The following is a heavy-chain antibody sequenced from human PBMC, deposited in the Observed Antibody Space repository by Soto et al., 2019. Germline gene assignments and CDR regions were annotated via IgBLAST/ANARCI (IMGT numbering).Heavy chain of an antibody. CDR1: GFTFSHYA. Sequence: GGSLRLSCAASGFTFSHYAMHWVRQAPGKGLEWVAIISYDGNKKYYADSVKGRFTISRDNSKNTLYLQMNSLRAEDAAVFYCERDAGEYSYASHFDYCGHGPLVTVYS. V-gene: IGHV3-30-3*01. CDR2: ISYDGNKK. CDR3: ERDAGEYSYASHFDY. D-gene: IGHD5-18*01. J-gene: IGHJ4*01.